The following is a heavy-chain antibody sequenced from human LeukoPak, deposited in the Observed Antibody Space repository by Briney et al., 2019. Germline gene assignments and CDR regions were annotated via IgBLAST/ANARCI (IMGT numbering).Heavy chain of an antibody. CDR2: MSFDGSDK. V-gene: IGHV3-30*18. CDR1: GFTFSDYG. Sequence: GGSLRLSCAVSGFTFSDYGMHWVRQAPGKGLEWVAVMSFDGSDKDYADSVKGRFTISRDSSRNTLYLQMNSLRAEDTAVYYCAKSGCGSTNCYVNCWGQGTLVTVSS. D-gene: IGHD2-2*01. J-gene: IGHJ4*02. CDR3: AKSGCGSTNCYVNC.